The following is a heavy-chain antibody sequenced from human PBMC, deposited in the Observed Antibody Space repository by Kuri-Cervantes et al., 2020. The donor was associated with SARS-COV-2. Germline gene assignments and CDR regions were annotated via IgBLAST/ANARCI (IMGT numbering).Heavy chain of an antibody. CDR1: GYSFTSYW. CDR2: IYPGDSDT. V-gene: IGHV5-51*01. CDR3: ARLSITIFGALTAPFDS. J-gene: IGHJ5*01. Sequence: GESLKISCKGSGYSFTSYWIGWVRQMPGKGLECMGIIYPGDSDTTNSPSFQGQVTISADKSISTDYLQWSSLKASDTAIYYCARLSITIFGALTAPFDSWGQGTLVTVSS. D-gene: IGHD3-3*01.